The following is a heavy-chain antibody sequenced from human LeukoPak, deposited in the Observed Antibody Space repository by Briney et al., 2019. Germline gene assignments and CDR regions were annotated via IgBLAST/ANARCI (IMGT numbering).Heavy chain of an antibody. J-gene: IGHJ4*02. D-gene: IGHD6-19*01. Sequence: ASVKVSCKAPGYTFTSYGISWVRQAPGQGLEWMGWISAYNGNTNYAQKLQGRVTMTTDTSTSTAYMELRSLRSDDTAVYYCARDSSLSSSGWYVGYWGQGTLVTVSS. CDR3: ARDSSLSSSGWYVGY. CDR2: ISAYNGNT. V-gene: IGHV1-18*01. CDR1: GYTFTSYG.